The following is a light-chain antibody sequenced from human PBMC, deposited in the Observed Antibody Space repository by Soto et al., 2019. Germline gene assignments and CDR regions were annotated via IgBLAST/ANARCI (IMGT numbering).Light chain of an antibody. CDR3: QQYTNWPYT. CDR2: GAS. Sequence: EIVMTQSPATLSVSPGERATLSCRASQSVSSNLAWYQQKPGLAPRLLIYGASTRATGIPARFSGSGSGTEFNLTISSLQSEDFAVYYCQQYTNWPYTFGQGTKLEIK. CDR1: QSVSSN. V-gene: IGKV3-15*01. J-gene: IGKJ2*01.